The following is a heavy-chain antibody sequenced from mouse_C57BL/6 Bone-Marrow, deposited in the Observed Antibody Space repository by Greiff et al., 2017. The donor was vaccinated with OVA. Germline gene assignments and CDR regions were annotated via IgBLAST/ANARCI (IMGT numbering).Heavy chain of an antibody. CDR3: ARRSFYYYGSSPYFDY. CDR1: GFTFTSYW. Sequence: QVQLQQPGAELVMPGASVKLSCKASGFTFTSYWMHWVKQRPGQGLEWIGEIDPSDSYTNYNQKFKGKSTLTVDKSSSTAYMQLSSLTSEDSAVYYCARRSFYYYGSSPYFDYWGQGTTLTVSS. D-gene: IGHD1-1*01. CDR2: IDPSDSYT. V-gene: IGHV1-69*01. J-gene: IGHJ2*01.